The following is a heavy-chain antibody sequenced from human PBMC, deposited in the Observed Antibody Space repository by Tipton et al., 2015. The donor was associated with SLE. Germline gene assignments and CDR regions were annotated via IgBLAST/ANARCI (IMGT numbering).Heavy chain of an antibody. D-gene: IGHD5-18*01. CDR2: IYYSGST. Sequence: TLSLTCAVSGYSISSGYYWGWIRQPPGKGLEWIGSIYYSGSTYYNLSLKSRVTISVDTSKNQFSLKLSSVTAADTAVYYCARPDTAMVSRAFDIWGQGTMVTVSS. CDR3: ARPDTAMVSRAFDI. V-gene: IGHV4-38-2*01. CDR1: GYSISSGYY. J-gene: IGHJ3*02.